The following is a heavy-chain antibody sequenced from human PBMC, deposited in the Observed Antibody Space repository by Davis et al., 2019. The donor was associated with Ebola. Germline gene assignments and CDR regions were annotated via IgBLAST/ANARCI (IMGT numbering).Heavy chain of an antibody. D-gene: IGHD3-9*01. CDR3: ATLRYFDWLFPNGPDY. V-gene: IGHV3-23*01. Sequence: PGGSLRLSCSASGFIFSTYVMSWVRQAPGKGLEWVSTYGTSADTYYADSVKGRFTISRDNSKNTLYLQMNGLRVDDTAIYYCATLRYFDWLFPNGPDYWGQGTLVTVSS. CDR1: GFIFSTYV. J-gene: IGHJ4*02. CDR2: GTSADT.